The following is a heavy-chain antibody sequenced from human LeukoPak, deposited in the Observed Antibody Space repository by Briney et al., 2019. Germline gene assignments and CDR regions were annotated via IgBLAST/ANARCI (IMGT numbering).Heavy chain of an antibody. V-gene: IGHV4-39*01. CDR3: ARIVGASDY. CDR2: IYYSGST. Sequence: SETLSLTCTVSGGSISSSSYYWGWIRQPPGKGLEWIGSIYYSGSTYYNPSLKSRVTISVDTSKNQFSLKLSSVTAADAAVYYCARIVGASDYWGQGTLVTVSS. J-gene: IGHJ4*02. CDR1: GGSISSSSYY. D-gene: IGHD1-26*01.